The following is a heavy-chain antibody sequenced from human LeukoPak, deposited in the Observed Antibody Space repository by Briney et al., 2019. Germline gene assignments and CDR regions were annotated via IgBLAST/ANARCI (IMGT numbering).Heavy chain of an antibody. D-gene: IGHD2-15*01. J-gene: IGHJ4*02. CDR2: FGDSGVSM. V-gene: IGHV3-23*01. Sequence: PGGSLRLSCAASGFTFGRYGMHWVRQAPGKGLEWVSGFGDSGVSMSDAASVKGRFTISRDNSKNTVYLQMNSLRAEDTAIYYCASRDPCSGGICYGLGYWAQGTLVTVSS. CDR3: ASRDPCSGGICYGLGY. CDR1: GFTFGRYG.